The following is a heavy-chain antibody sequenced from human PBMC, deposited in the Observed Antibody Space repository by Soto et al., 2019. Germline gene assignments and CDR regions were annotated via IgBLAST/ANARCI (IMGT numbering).Heavy chain of an antibody. CDR3: ARGYCISTSCFLWFDP. CDR2: ISAYNGNT. V-gene: IGHV1-18*01. D-gene: IGHD2-2*01. J-gene: IGHJ5*02. CDR1: GYTFTSYG. Sequence: QVQLVQSGAEVKKPGASVKVSCKASGYTFTSYGISWVRQAPGQGLEWMGWISAYNGNTNYAQKLQGRVNMTTDTSTSTDYMELRRLRSDDTAVYYCARGYCISTSCFLWFDPWGQGTLVTVSS.